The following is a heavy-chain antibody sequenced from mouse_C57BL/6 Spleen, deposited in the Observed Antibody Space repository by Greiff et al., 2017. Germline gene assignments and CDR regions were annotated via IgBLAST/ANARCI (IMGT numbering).Heavy chain of an antibody. CDR1: GFNIKNTY. J-gene: IGHJ4*01. D-gene: IGHD1-1*01. CDR2: LDPANGNT. V-gene: IGHV14-3*01. Sequence: VQLQQSVAELVRPGASVKLSCTASGFNIKNTYMHWVKQRPEQGLEWIGRLDPANGNTKYAPKFQGKATITADTSSNTAYLQLSSLTSEDTAIYYWARDDYYGSSYSAMDYWGQGTSVTVSS. CDR3: ARDDYYGSSYSAMDY.